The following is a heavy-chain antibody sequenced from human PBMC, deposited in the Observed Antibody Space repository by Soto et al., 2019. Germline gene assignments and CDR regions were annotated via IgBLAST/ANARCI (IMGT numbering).Heavy chain of an antibody. Sequence: MSLTCTVSGGSVTSDEDYWTWIRQSPGKGLEWIGYISNSGSTGYNPSLKTRLSMSVDRSKNQFTLRLTSVTAADTAVYFCATESGSTYGYFDHWGQGTQVTVSS. D-gene: IGHD5-18*01. V-gene: IGHV4-30-4*01. CDR3: ATESGSTYGYFDH. J-gene: IGHJ4*02. CDR1: GGSVTSDEDY. CDR2: ISNSGST.